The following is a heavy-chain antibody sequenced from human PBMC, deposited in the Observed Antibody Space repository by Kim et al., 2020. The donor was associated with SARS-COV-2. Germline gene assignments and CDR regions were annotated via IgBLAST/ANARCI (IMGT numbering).Heavy chain of an antibody. J-gene: IGHJ3*02. Sequence: SETLSLTCTVSGGSISSYYWSWIRQPPGKGLERIGYIYYSGSTNYNPSLKSRVTISVDTSKNQFSLKLSSVTAADTAVYYCARRGLGYCSGGSCENAFDIWGQGTMVTVSS. CDR1: GGSISSYY. CDR2: IYYSGST. D-gene: IGHD2-15*01. CDR3: ARRGLGYCSGGSCENAFDI. V-gene: IGHV4-59*08.